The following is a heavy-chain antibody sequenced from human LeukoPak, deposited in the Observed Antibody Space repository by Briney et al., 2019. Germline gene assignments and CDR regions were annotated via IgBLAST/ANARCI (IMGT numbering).Heavy chain of an antibody. CDR1: GFTFSYYS. D-gene: IGHD4-17*01. Sequence: GSLRLSCAASGFTFSYYSFNWVRQAPGKGLEWIAYISISNNSIYYADSVKGRFTISRDNAKNSLYLQMNSLRVEDTAVYYCARETIYSDKVIDHWGQGTPVTVSS. J-gene: IGHJ4*02. CDR3: ARETIYSDKVIDH. CDR2: ISISNNSI. V-gene: IGHV3-48*01.